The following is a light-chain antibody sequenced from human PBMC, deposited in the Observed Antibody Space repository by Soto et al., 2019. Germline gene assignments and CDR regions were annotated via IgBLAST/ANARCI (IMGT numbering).Light chain of an antibody. Sequence: EIVLTQSPGTLSLSPGERATLSCRASQSVASRNLAWYQQKSGQAPRLLIHGATTRATGIPARFSGSGSGTEFTLTISSLQSEDFAVYYCQQYNNWPRTFGQGTKVDIK. CDR1: QSVASRN. V-gene: IGKV3-15*01. CDR3: QQYNNWPRT. J-gene: IGKJ1*01. CDR2: GAT.